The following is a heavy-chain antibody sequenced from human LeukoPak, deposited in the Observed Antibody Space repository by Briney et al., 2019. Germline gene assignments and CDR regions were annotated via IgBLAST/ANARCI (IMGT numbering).Heavy chain of an antibody. J-gene: IGHJ4*02. V-gene: IGHV4-34*01. Sequence: SETLSLTCAVYGGSFSGYYWSWIRQPPGKGLEWIGEINHSGSTNYNPSLKSRVTISVDTSKNQFSLKLSSVTAADTAVYYCARHAPTQTTAGPFDYWGQGTLVTVSS. D-gene: IGHD4-11*01. CDR1: GGSFSGYY. CDR2: INHSGST. CDR3: ARHAPTQTTAGPFDY.